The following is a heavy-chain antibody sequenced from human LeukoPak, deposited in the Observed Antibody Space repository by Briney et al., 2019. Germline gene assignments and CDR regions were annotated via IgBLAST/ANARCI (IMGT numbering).Heavy chain of an antibody. Sequence: GGSLRLSCAASGFTFSSYAMHWVPQAPGKGLEWVAVISYDGSNKYYADSVKGRFTISRDNSKNTLYLQMNSLRAEDTAVYYCARDPRGEDSSGIFDYWGQGTLVTVSS. CDR3: ARDPRGEDSSGIFDY. J-gene: IGHJ4*02. V-gene: IGHV3-30-3*01. CDR2: ISYDGSNK. D-gene: IGHD3-22*01. CDR1: GFTFSSYA.